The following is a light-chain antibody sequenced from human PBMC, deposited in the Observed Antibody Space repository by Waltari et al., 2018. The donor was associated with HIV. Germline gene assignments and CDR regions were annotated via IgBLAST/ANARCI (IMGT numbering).Light chain of an antibody. Sequence: AIRMTQSPSSFSASTGDRVTITCRASPGISSYLAWYQQQPGKAPNLLIYAASTLQSGVPSRFSVSGSGTDFTLTISCLQSEDFATYYCQQYYSYPRTFGQGTKLEIK. CDR1: PGISSY. CDR3: QQYYSYPRT. CDR2: AAS. J-gene: IGKJ2*01. V-gene: IGKV1-8*01.